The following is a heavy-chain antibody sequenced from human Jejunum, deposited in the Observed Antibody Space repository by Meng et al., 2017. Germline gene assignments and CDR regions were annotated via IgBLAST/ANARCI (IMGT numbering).Heavy chain of an antibody. Sequence: ASVKVSCKASGYSFTSEVISWVRQAPGQGLEWMGWISDYNGLTKYVEKFEDRVTMATDKSTTTAYMELRRMTSDDTDVYYCARSRGYNLTLDYWGQGTLVTVSS. J-gene: IGHJ4*02. CDR2: ISDYNGLT. CDR1: GYSFTSEV. V-gene: IGHV1-18*01. CDR3: ARSRGYNLTLDY. D-gene: IGHD5-18*01.